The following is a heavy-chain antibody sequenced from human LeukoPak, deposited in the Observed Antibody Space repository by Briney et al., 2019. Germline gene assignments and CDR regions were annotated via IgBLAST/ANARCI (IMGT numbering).Heavy chain of an antibody. Sequence: GGSLRLSCAASGFTFSSNYMNWVRQAPGKGLEWVSVIYSGGSTYYADSVKGRFTISRDNSKNTLYLQMNSLRAEDTAVYYCAGDRDANWFDPWGQGTLVTVSS. CDR3: AGDRDANWFDP. J-gene: IGHJ5*02. D-gene: IGHD3-10*01. CDR1: GFTFSSNY. V-gene: IGHV3-53*01. CDR2: IYSGGST.